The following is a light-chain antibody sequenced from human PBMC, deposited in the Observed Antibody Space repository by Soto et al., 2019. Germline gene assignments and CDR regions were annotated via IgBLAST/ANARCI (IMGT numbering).Light chain of an antibody. CDR2: DVS. CDR3: YSYARSRAL. Sequence: QSVLTQPRSVSGSPGQSVTISCTGTISDIDDYNFVSWYQQYPGKAPKLMIYDVSKRPSGVPDRFSGSKSGNTASLTISGLQAEDEAYYYCYSYARSRALFGGGTKLTVL. V-gene: IGLV2-11*01. CDR1: ISDIDDYNF. J-gene: IGLJ2*01.